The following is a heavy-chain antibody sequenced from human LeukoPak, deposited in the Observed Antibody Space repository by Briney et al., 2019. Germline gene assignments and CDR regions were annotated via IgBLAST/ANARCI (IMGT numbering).Heavy chain of an antibody. Sequence: PRASVKVSCKASGYTFTDYYLHWVRQAPGQGLEWMGWISAYNGNTNYAQKLQGRVTMTTDTSTSTAYMELRSLRSDDTAVYYCAREMGVVVVPAALDYWGQGTLVTVSS. CDR2: ISAYNGNT. D-gene: IGHD2-2*01. J-gene: IGHJ4*02. CDR3: AREMGVVVVPAALDY. V-gene: IGHV1-18*01. CDR1: GYTFTDYY.